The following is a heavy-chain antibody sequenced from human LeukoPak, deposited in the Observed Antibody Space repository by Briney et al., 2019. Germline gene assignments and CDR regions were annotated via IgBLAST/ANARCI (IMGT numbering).Heavy chain of an antibody. J-gene: IGHJ5*02. Sequence: PSETLSLTCTVSGGSIRSGDYYWSWIRQPPGKGLEWIGYIYYSGSTYYNPSLKSRVTISVDTSKNQSSLKLSSVTGADTAVYYCARANYDFWSGYYIPFDPWGQGTLVTVSS. D-gene: IGHD3-3*01. CDR3: ARANYDFWSGYYIPFDP. V-gene: IGHV4-30-4*08. CDR1: GGSIRSGDYY. CDR2: IYYSGST.